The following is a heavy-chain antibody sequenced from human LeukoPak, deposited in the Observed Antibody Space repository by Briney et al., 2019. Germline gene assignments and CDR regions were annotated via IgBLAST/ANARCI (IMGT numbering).Heavy chain of an antibody. J-gene: IGHJ4*02. CDR1: GFTFSSHW. D-gene: IGHD6-19*01. CDR3: ARVGSGWWNDY. Sequence: GGSLRLSCAVSGFTFSSHWMHWVRQAPGKGLVWVSRINHDGSDTIYADSVKGRFTISRDNAKNTLYLQMNSLRDEDTAVYFCARVGSGWWNDYWGQGTLVTVSS. V-gene: IGHV3-74*01. CDR2: INHDGSDT.